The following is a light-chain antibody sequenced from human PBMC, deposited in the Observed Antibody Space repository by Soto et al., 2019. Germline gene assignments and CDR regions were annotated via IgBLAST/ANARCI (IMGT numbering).Light chain of an antibody. CDR2: DVS. V-gene: IGKV3-20*01. CDR1: QSVSSNY. CDR3: QQYSSSRT. J-gene: IGKJ1*01. Sequence: EIVLTQSPGTLSLSPGERATLSCRASQSVSSNYLAWYQQKPGQAPRLLMYDVSSRATGIPDRFSGSGSGTDFTLTISRLEPEDFAVYYCQQYSSSRTFGQGTKVDI.